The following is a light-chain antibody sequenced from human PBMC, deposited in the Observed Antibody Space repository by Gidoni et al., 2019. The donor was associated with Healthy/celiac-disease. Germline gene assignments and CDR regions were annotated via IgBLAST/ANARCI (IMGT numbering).Light chain of an antibody. CDR3: QQSYSTPIT. J-gene: IGKJ3*01. Sequence: DIQMTQSPSSLSASVGDRVTITCRASQRISSYLNWYQQKPGKAPKLLIYAASSLQSGDPSRFSGSGSGTDFTLTISSLQPEDFATDYCQQSYSTPITFGPGTKVDIK. CDR2: AAS. V-gene: IGKV1-39*01. CDR1: QRISSY.